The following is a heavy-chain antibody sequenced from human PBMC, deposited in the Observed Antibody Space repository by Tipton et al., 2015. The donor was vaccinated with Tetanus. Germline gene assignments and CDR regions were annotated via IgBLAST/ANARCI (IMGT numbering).Heavy chain of an antibody. CDR2: T. V-gene: IGHV4-39*07. Sequence: TYYNPSLKSRVTISVDTSENQMSLRLTSVTAADTAVYYCARDRGDTGTVNWFDPWGQGTLVTVSS. CDR3: ARDRGDTGTVNWFDP. J-gene: IGHJ5*02. D-gene: IGHD1-1*01.